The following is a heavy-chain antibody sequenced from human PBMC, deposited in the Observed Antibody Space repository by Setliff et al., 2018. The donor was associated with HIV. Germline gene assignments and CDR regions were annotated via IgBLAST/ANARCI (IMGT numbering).Heavy chain of an antibody. J-gene: IGHJ3*02. V-gene: IGHV4-39*02. Sequence: SETLSLTCTVSDASISTSNFLWGWIRQSPGKGLEWIGSSYYSSRTYYNPSLKNRVTISADTSKNHLSLKLTSLTAADTAVYYCGRPLTTSFNFWGDAFAIWGPGRMVTVSS. CDR1: DASISTSNFL. CDR2: SYYSSRT. D-gene: IGHD3-3*01. CDR3: GRPLTTSFNFWGDAFAI.